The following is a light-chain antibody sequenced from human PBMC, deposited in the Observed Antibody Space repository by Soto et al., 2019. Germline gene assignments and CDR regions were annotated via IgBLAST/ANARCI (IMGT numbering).Light chain of an antibody. J-gene: IGLJ1*01. CDR1: SSGVGSYNL. CDR2: EGS. CDR3: CSYAGSSTFV. Sequence: QSALTQPASVSGSPGQSITISCTGTSSGVGSYNLVSWYQQHPGKAPKLMIYEGSKRPSGVSNRFSGSKSGNPAYLTISGLQAEDEADYYCCSYAGSSTFVFGTGTTVTVL. V-gene: IGLV2-23*01.